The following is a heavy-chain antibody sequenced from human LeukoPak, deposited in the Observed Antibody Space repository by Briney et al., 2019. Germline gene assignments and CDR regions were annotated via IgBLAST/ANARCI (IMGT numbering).Heavy chain of an antibody. CDR2: INAGNGNT. CDR1: GYTFTSYA. D-gene: IGHD3-10*01. V-gene: IGHV1-3*01. CDR3: ARDRLLWFGEFDTNFDY. Sequence: GASVKVSCKASGYTFTSYAMHWVRQAPGQRLEWMGWINAGNGNTKYSQKFQGRVTITRDTSASTAYMELSSLRSEDTAVYYCARDRLLWFGEFDTNFDYWGQGTLVTVSS. J-gene: IGHJ4*02.